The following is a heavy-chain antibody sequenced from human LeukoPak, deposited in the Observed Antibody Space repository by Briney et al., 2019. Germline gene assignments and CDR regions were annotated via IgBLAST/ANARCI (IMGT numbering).Heavy chain of an antibody. CDR2: LKYDGSEK. J-gene: IGHJ4*02. V-gene: IGHV3-7*01. CDR1: GFTFSTYW. CDR3: ARAPREWLLGYYFDY. D-gene: IGHD3-3*01. Sequence: PGGSLRLSCAASGFTFSTYWMSWVRRAPGKGLEWVANLKYDGSEKYYVDSVNGRFTISRDNAKNSLYLQMNSLRAEDTAVYYCARAPREWLLGYYFDYWGQGTLVTVSS.